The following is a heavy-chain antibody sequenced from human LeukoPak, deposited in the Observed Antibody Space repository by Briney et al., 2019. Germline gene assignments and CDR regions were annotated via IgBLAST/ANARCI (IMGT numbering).Heavy chain of an antibody. CDR2: IYYSGST. V-gene: IGHV4-30-4*01. Sequence: SETLSLTCTVSGGSISSGDYYWSWIRQPPGKGLEWIGYIYYSGSTYYNPSLKSRVTISVDTSKNQFSLKLSSVTAADTAVYYCARVGCSGGSCYATSYYYYGMDVWGQGTTVTVSS. J-gene: IGHJ6*02. D-gene: IGHD2-15*01. CDR3: ARVGCSGGSCYATSYYYYGMDV. CDR1: GGSISSGDYY.